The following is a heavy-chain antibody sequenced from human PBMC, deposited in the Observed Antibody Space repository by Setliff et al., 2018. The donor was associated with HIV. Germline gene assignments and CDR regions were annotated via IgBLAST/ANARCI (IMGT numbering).Heavy chain of an antibody. CDR1: GGSISNHY. Sequence: PSETLSLTCSVSGGSISNHYWSWIRQPPGKGLEWIGYIYYTGSTNYNPSLRGRVTISVDTSKKQFSLKLSSVTAADTAVYFCARETRSGWFDTWGQGILVTVSS. J-gene: IGHJ5*02. V-gene: IGHV4-59*11. CDR2: IYYTGST. D-gene: IGHD6-19*01. CDR3: ARETRSGWFDT.